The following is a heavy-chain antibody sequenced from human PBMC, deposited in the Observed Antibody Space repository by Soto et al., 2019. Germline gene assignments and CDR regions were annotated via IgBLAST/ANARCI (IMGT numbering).Heavy chain of an antibody. CDR2: ISSSSSDT. V-gene: IGHV3-11*06. CDR3: ARGSSTVRGVTITVTNFDY. J-gene: IGHJ4*02. Sequence: QVHLVESGGGLVKPGGSLRISCAASGFNFNDYYMNWIRQTPGKGLEWISYISSSSSDTKYADSVKGRFTISRDNANKSLYLQMHSLRAKDTAVYFCARGSSTVRGVTITVTNFDYWGQGTLVTVSS. CDR1: GFNFNDYY. D-gene: IGHD3-10*01.